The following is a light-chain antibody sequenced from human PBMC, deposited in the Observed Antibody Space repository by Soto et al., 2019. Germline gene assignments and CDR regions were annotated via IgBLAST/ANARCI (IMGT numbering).Light chain of an antibody. CDR3: QQRSDWFT. J-gene: IGKJ5*01. CDR2: DAS. V-gene: IGKV1-5*01. Sequence: DIQMTQSPSTLSASVGDRVTITCRASQSVRSWLAWYQQKPGRAPKFLIYDASSLESGVPSRFSGSGSGTDFTLTISSLEHEDFAVYYWQQRSDWFTFGQGTRLEIK. CDR1: QSVRSW.